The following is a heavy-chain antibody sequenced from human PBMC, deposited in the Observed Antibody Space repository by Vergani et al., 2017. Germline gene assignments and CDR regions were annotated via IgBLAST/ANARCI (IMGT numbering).Heavy chain of an antibody. CDR1: GGSFSGYY. V-gene: IGHV4-34*01. Sequence: QVQLQQWGAGLLKPSETLSLTCAVYGGSFSGYYWSWIRQPPGKGLEWIGEINHSGSTNYNPSRKSRVTISVDTSKNQFSLKLSAVTAADTAVYYCASSGEARTYYDFWSGYYLLYYWGQGTLVTVSS. CDR2: INHSGST. J-gene: IGHJ4*02. CDR3: ASSGEARTYYDFWSGYYLLYY. D-gene: IGHD3-3*01.